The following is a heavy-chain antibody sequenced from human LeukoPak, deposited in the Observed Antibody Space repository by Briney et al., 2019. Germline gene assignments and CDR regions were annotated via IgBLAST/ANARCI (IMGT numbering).Heavy chain of an antibody. Sequence: ASVKVSCKASGYTFTSSGISWVRQAPGQGLEWVGWISTYTGYSKYAQNLQGRVTMTADTSTSTAYMELSSLRSDDTAVYYCAKNSSGGYSDYWGQGTLVTVSS. D-gene: IGHD6-19*01. J-gene: IGHJ4*02. CDR2: ISTYTGYS. CDR3: AKNSSGGYSDY. CDR1: GYTFTSSG. V-gene: IGHV1-18*01.